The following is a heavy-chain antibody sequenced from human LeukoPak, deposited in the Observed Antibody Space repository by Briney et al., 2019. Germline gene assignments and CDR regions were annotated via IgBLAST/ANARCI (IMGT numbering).Heavy chain of an antibody. Sequence: GGSLRLSCAASGFTFSHYWMSWVRQAPGKGLEWVANIKEDGSEKCYVDSVKGRFTISRANAKNSLYLQMNSLRAEDTAVYYCARDWNYGDDYWGQGTLVTVSS. CDR1: GFTFSHYW. CDR2: IKEDGSEK. V-gene: IGHV3-7*04. J-gene: IGHJ4*02. CDR3: ARDWNYGDDY. D-gene: IGHD1-7*01.